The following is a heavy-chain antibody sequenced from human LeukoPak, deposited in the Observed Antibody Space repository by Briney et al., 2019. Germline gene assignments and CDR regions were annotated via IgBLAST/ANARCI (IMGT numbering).Heavy chain of an antibody. J-gene: IGHJ4*02. Sequence: SETLSLTCTVSSGSITSSPSYWGWIRQPPGQGLEWIATVYYGVSTHYNPSLKSRLTISVDTSKNQFSLKLSSVTAADTAVYYCARLVGSSWYHEVLLGRDYWGQGTLVTVSS. V-gene: IGHV4-39*01. CDR2: VYYGVST. CDR1: SGSITSSPSY. D-gene: IGHD6-13*01. CDR3: ARLVGSSWYHEVLLGRDY.